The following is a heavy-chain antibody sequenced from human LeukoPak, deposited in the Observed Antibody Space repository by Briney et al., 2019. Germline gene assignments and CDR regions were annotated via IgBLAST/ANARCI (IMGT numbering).Heavy chain of an antibody. CDR3: AKFSAPSGGSSGWPWVIDN. V-gene: IGHV3-33*06. J-gene: IGHJ4*02. CDR1: GFTFSSYG. D-gene: IGHD6-25*01. CDR2: IWYDGSNK. Sequence: GSLRLSCAASGFTFSSYGMHWVRQAPGKGLEWVAVIWYDGSNKYYADSVKGRFTISRDNSKNSLSLQMNSLRGEDTALYYCAKFSAPSGGSSGWPWVIDNWGQGTLVTVSS.